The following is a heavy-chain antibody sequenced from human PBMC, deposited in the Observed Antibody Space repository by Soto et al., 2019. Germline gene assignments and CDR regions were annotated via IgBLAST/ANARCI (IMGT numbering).Heavy chain of an antibody. CDR1: GFTFSSYW. V-gene: IGHV3-7*03. D-gene: IGHD3-22*01. J-gene: IGHJ6*02. Sequence: EGQLAESGGGLVQPGGSLRLSCAASGFTFSSYWMTWVRQAPGKGLEWVANIRYDGAEIYYVDSVRGRFTISRDNAKNSLYLEMSSLRGDDTALYYCARERVRDSEGSVYYHRGHYYYGMDIWGQGTAVSVSS. CDR2: IRYDGAEI. CDR3: ARERVRDSEGSVYYHRGHYYYGMDI.